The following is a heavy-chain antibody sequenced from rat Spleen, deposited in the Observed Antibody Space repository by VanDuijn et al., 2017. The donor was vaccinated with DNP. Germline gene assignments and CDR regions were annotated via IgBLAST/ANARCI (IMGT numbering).Heavy chain of an antibody. V-gene: IGHV2-72*01. CDR1: GFSLTSNG. D-gene: IGHD4-3*01. Sequence: QVQLEESGPGLMQPSETLSLTCTVSGFSLTSNGVGWVRQPLGKGLVWMGVIWGNGGTDYNSAIKSRLSISRDSSKSQVFLKMNSLQTEDTAMYFCAAYISGFDYWGQGVVVTVSS. J-gene: IGHJ2*01. CDR2: IWGNGGT. CDR3: AAYISGFDY.